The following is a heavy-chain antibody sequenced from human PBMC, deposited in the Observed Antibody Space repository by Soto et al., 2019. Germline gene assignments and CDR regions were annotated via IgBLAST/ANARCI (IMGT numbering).Heavy chain of an antibody. CDR1: GGSITAYY. CDR3: ARDTTYYYYYMDV. D-gene: IGHD1-1*01. Sequence: SETLSLTCTVSGGSITAYYWSWIRQPPGKGLEWIGHFFYTGSTNYNPSLRSRVTTSIDTSKNQLSLKLSSVTAADTAVYYCARDTTYYYYYMDVWGKGTTVTVSS. J-gene: IGHJ6*03. CDR2: FFYTGST. V-gene: IGHV4-59*08.